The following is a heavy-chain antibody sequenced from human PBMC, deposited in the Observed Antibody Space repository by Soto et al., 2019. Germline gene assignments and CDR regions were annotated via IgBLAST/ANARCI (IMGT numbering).Heavy chain of an antibody. D-gene: IGHD3-3*01. CDR1: GFTFSSYA. V-gene: IGHV3-23*01. CDR3: ANGGRFLEWLHLIGSGTFDY. Sequence: EVQLLESGGGLVQPGGSLRLSCAASGFTFSSYAMSWVRQAPGKGLEWVSAISGSGGSTYYADSVKGRFTISRDNSKNTLYLQMNSLRAEDTAVYYCANGGRFLEWLHLIGSGTFDYWGQGTLVTVSS. J-gene: IGHJ4*02. CDR2: ISGSGGST.